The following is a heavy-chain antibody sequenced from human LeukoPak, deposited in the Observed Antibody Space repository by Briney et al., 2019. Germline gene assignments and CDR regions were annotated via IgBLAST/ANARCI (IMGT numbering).Heavy chain of an antibody. Sequence: PSGTLSLTCAVSGDSIRSTNWWSWVRQPPGKGLEWIGTIYYSGSTYYNPSLKSRVTISVDRSKNQFSLRLSSVTAADTAVYYCARQKKTYYYDNSGYPNWFDPWGQGTLVTVSS. CDR3: ARQKKTYYYDNSGYPNWFDP. D-gene: IGHD3-22*01. V-gene: IGHV4-4*02. CDR2: IYYSGST. CDR1: GDSIRSTNW. J-gene: IGHJ5*02.